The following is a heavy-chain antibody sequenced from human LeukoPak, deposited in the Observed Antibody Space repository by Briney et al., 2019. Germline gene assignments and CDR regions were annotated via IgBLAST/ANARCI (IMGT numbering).Heavy chain of an antibody. Sequence: SETLSLTCAVYGVSFSGYYWSWIRQPPGKGLEWIGQINHGGSPNYNTSLKRRVTISLDTSKNQFSLQLSSVTAADTAVYFCASTVVTAVGTSDAFDIWGQGKMVTVSS. J-gene: IGHJ3*02. CDR2: INHGGSP. CDR1: GVSFSGYY. CDR3: ASTVVTAVGTSDAFDI. D-gene: IGHD2-21*02. V-gene: IGHV4-34*01.